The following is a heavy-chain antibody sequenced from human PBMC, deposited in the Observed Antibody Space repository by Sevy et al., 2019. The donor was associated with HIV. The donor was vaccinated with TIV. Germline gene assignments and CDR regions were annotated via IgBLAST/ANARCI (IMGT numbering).Heavy chain of an antibody. CDR1: GFTLSRTG. V-gene: IGHV3-23*01. CDR3: AKDPDDTYDYGEHSDY. Sequence: RGSLRLSCAASGFTLSRTGMIWVRQAPGKGLEWVSGISGSGFSTNYADSVKGRFTISRDNSKNTLYLQMNSLRGEDTAVYYCAKDPDDTYDYGEHSDYWGQGTLVTVSS. D-gene: IGHD4-17*01. J-gene: IGHJ4*02. CDR2: ISGSGFST.